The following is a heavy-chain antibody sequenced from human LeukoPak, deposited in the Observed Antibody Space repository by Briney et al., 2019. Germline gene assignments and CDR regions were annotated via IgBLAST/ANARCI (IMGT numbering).Heavy chain of an antibody. Sequence: SETLSLTCAVSGGSISTSNWWSWVRQPPGKGLEWIGEIYHSGSTNYNPSLKSRVTISVDKSKNQFSLKLSSVTAADTAVYYCARAGYNWNDASWFDPWGQGTLVTVSS. CDR3: ARAGYNWNDASWFDP. V-gene: IGHV4-4*02. CDR2: IYHSGST. J-gene: IGHJ5*02. D-gene: IGHD1-1*01. CDR1: GGSISTSNW.